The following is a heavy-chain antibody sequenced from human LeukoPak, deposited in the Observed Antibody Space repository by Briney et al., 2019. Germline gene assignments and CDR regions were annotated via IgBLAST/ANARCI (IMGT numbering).Heavy chain of an antibody. CDR1: GSSISSAYY. D-gene: IGHD1-26*01. CDR3: ARDRGGATEDY. CDR2: IYHSGST. J-gene: IGHJ4*02. V-gene: IGHV4-38-2*02. Sequence: SGTLSLTCAVSGSSISSAYYWGWIRQPPGKGLEWIGSIYHSGSTYYSPSLKSRVTISVDTSKNQFSLKLTSVTAADTAVYYCARDRGGATEDYWGQGILVTVSS.